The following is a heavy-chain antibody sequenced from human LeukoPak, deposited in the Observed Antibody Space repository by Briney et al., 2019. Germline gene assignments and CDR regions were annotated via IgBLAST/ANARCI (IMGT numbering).Heavy chain of an antibody. J-gene: IGHJ4*02. CDR2: IYTSGST. CDR3: ARDGGLLATRFDY. V-gene: IGHV4-61*02. Sequence: PSETLSLTCTVSGGSISSGTYYWSWIRQTAGKGLEWIGRIYTSGSTNYNPSLKSRVTISVDTSKNQFSLKLSSVTAADTAVYYCARDGGLLATRFDYWGQGTLVTVSS. D-gene: IGHD6-6*01. CDR1: GGSISSGTYY.